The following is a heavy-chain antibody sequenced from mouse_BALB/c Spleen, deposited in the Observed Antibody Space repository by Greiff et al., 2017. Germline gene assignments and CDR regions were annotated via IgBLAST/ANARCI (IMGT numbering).Heavy chain of an antibody. CDR2: IWSGGSP. D-gene: IGHD1-1*01. CDR1: GFSLTSYG. Sequence: QVQLKESGPGLVQPSQSLSITCTVSGFSLTSYGVHWVRQSPGKGLEWLGVIWSGGSPDYNAAFISRLSISKDNSKSQVFFKMNSLQANDTAIYYCARYYYGSSFYYAMDYWGQGTSVTVSS. CDR3: ARYYYGSSFYYAMDY. V-gene: IGHV2-2*02. J-gene: IGHJ4*01.